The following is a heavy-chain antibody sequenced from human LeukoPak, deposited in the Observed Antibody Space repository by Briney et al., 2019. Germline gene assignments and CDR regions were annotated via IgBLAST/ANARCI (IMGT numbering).Heavy chain of an antibody. D-gene: IGHD3-22*01. CDR3: ARGYYDSSDFEYFQH. Sequence: ASVKVSCKAPGYSFTDYYMHWVRQAPGQGLEWMGWINPNSGDTNFAQKFQGRVTMTRDTSISTVYMELSRLRSDDTAVFYCARGYYDSSDFEYFQHWGQGTLVTVSS. J-gene: IGHJ1*01. V-gene: IGHV1-2*02. CDR2: INPNSGDT. CDR1: GYSFTDYY.